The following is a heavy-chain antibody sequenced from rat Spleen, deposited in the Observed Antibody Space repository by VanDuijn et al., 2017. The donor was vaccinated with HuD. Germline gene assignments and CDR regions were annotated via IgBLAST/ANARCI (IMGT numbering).Heavy chain of an antibody. CDR2: IIYDASRI. V-gene: IGHV5-31*01. CDR1: GFTFNNYW. J-gene: IGHJ2*01. D-gene: IGHD1-10*01. Sequence: EVQLVESGGGLVQPGRPLKLSCVASGFTFNNYWMTWIRQSPQKGLEWVAMIIYDASRIYYRDSVKGRFTISRDNTKSTLYLQMDSLRSEDTATYYCTTTWNFDYWGQRVMVTVSS. CDR3: TTTWNFDY.